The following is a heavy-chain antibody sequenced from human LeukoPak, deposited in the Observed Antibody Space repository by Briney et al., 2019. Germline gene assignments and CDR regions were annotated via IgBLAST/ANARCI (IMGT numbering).Heavy chain of an antibody. V-gene: IGHV1-69*13. CDR1: GGTFSSYA. J-gene: IGHJ5*02. CDR2: IIPIFGTA. Sequence: SVKVSCKASGGTFSSYAISWVRQAPGQGLEWMGGIIPIFGTANYAQKFQGRVTITADESTSAAYMELSSLRSEDTAVYYCARLTPGYSYENWFDPWGQGTLVTVSS. CDR3: ARLTPGYSYENWFDP. D-gene: IGHD5-18*01.